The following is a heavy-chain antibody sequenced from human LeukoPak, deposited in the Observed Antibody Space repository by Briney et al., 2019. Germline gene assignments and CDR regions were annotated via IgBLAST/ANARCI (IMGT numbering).Heavy chain of an antibody. CDR2: INHGGST. CDR3: ARDLIADYVWGSYRYSDAFDI. D-gene: IGHD3-16*02. V-gene: IGHV4-34*01. J-gene: IGHJ3*02. CDR1: GGSFSGYY. Sequence: SETLCLTCAVSGGSFSGYYWSWIRQPPGKGLEWRGEINHGGSTNYNPSLKSRVTISVDTSNTQFSLKLSSVTAADTAVYYCARDLIADYVWGSYRYSDAFDIWGQGTMVTVSS.